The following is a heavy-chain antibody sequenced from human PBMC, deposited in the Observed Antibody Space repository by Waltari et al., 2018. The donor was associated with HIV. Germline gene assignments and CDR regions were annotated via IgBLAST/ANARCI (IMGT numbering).Heavy chain of an antibody. D-gene: IGHD6-19*01. J-gene: IGHJ4*02. CDR3: AKGASGWSPGY. CDR1: GFTFRGYA. Sequence: QVHLVESGGGVVQPGRSLRLPCAASGFTFRGYAMHWVRQAPGKGLEWVAVISYHGDDKYYAESGKGRFTISRDNSKNTLYLQMNSLRAEDTAVYYCAKGASGWSPGYWGQGTLVTVSS. CDR2: ISYHGDDK. V-gene: IGHV3-30*18.